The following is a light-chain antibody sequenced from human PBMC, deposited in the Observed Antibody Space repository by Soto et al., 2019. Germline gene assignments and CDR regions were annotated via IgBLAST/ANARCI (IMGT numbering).Light chain of an antibody. CDR2: EVT. V-gene: IGLV2-18*02. CDR1: SSDVGSYNR. Sequence: QSVLTQPPSVSGSPGQSVTISYTGTSSDVGSYNRVSWYQQPPGTAPKLMIYEVTNRPSGVPDRFSGSKSGNTASLTISGLQAEDEADYYWSSYTSSSTYVFGTGTKVTVL. J-gene: IGLJ1*01. CDR3: SSYTSSSTYV.